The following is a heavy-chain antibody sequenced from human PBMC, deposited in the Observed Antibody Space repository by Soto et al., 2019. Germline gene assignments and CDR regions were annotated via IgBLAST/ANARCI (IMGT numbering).Heavy chain of an antibody. Sequence: QVQLQQWGAGPLRPLETLSLTCGVSGGSFSGYYWAWIRQSPGKGLEWIGEINDRGSINYNPSLKSRVSISVDTSKNHYSLNLRSVTAADTAVYYCARESLDILTGPPWVWYFDLWGRGTLVTVSS. CDR2: INDRGSI. CDR1: GGSFSGYY. J-gene: IGHJ2*01. CDR3: ARESLDILTGPPWVWYFDL. V-gene: IGHV4-34*01. D-gene: IGHD3-9*01.